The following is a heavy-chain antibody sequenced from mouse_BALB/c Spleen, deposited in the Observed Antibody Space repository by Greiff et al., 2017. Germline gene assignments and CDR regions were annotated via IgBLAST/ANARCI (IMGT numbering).Heavy chain of an antibody. Sequence: VQLQESGAELARPGASVKLSCKASGYTFTSYWMQWVKQRPGQGLEWIGAIYPGDGDTRYTQKFKGKATLTADKSSSTAYMQLSSLASEDSAVYYCARYYPDAMDYWGQGTSVTVSS. D-gene: IGHD1-1*02. V-gene: IGHV1-87*01. CDR3: ARYYPDAMDY. J-gene: IGHJ4*01. CDR2: IYPGDGDT. CDR1: GYTFTSYW.